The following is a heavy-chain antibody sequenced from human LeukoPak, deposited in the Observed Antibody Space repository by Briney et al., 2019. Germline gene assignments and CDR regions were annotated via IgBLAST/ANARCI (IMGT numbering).Heavy chain of an antibody. CDR2: IYYSGST. CDR3: ARVHSGPSGFDP. Sequence: SGTLSLTCAVSGGSISSSTWWSWVRQPPGKGLEWIGEIYYSGSTNYNPSLKSRVTISIDKSKSQFSLRLSSVTAADTAVYYCARVHSGPSGFDPWGQGTLVTVSS. D-gene: IGHD3-10*01. J-gene: IGHJ5*02. CDR1: GGSISSSTW. V-gene: IGHV4-4*02.